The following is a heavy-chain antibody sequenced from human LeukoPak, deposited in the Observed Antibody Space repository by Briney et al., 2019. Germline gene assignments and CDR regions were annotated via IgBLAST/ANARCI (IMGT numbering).Heavy chain of an antibody. J-gene: IGHJ6*03. Sequence: PSETLSLTCAVYGGSFSGYYWSWIRQPPGKGLEWIGEINHSGSTNYNPSLKSRVTISVDTSKNQFSLKLSSVTAADTAVYYCARSPRVSDDYYYMDVWGKGTTVTVSS. CDR1: GGSFSGYY. D-gene: IGHD2-8*01. CDR2: INHSGST. CDR3: ARSPRVSDDYYYMDV. V-gene: IGHV4-34*01.